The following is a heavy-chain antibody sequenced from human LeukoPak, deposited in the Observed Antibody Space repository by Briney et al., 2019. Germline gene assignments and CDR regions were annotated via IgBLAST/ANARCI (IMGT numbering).Heavy chain of an antibody. CDR3: ARGSSSGWLGPYNRFDP. Sequence: PSETLSLTCAVYGGSFSGYYWSWIRQPPGKGLEWIGEINHSGSTNYNPSLKSRVTISVDTSKNQFSLKLSSVTAADTAVYYCARGSSSGWLGPYNRFDPWGQGTLVTVSS. CDR2: INHSGST. V-gene: IGHV4-34*01. J-gene: IGHJ5*02. D-gene: IGHD6-19*01. CDR1: GGSFSGYY.